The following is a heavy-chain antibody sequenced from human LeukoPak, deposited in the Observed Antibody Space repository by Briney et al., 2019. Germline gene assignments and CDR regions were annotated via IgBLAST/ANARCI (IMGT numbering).Heavy chain of an antibody. D-gene: IGHD4-17*01. CDR3: ARVRTVTGDHDAFGI. V-gene: IGHV4-39*07. J-gene: IGHJ3*02. CDR2: IYYSGST. Sequence: SETLSLTCTVSGGSISSSSYYWGWIRQPPGKGLEWIGSIYYSGSTYYNPSLKSRVTISVDTSKNQFSLKLSSVTAADTAVYYCARVRTVTGDHDAFGIWGQGTMVTVSS. CDR1: GGSISSSSYY.